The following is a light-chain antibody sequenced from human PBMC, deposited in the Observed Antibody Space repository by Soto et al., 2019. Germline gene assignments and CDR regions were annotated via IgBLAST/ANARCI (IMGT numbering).Light chain of an antibody. Sequence: QSVLTQPPSVSGAPGQRVAISCTGSSSNIGAEYDVHWYQQLPGTAPKRLIYGDNNRPSGVPDRSSGSKSGTSASLAITGLQPEDEADYYCQSYDSSLTTFVFGTGTKLTVL. CDR2: GDN. CDR1: SSNIGAEYD. J-gene: IGLJ1*01. CDR3: QSYDSSLTTFV. V-gene: IGLV1-40*01.